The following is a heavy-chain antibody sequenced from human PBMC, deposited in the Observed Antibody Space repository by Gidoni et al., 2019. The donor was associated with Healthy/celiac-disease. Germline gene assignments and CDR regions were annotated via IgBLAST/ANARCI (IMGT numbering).Heavy chain of an antibody. D-gene: IGHD6-13*01. CDR3: AGYSSSWERFDY. V-gene: IGHV4-59*01. CDR1: GGSISSSY. CDR2: IYYSGST. Sequence: QVQLQESGPGLVKPSETLSLPCTVSGGSISSSYWRWIRQPPGKGLEWIGYIYYSGSTNYNPSLKSRVTISVDTSKNQFSLKLSSVTAADTAVYYCAGYSSSWERFDYWGQGTLVTVSS. J-gene: IGHJ4*02.